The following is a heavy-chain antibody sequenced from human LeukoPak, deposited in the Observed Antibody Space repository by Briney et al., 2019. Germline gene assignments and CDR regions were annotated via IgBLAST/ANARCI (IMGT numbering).Heavy chain of an antibody. D-gene: IGHD6-25*01. V-gene: IGHV3-74*01. J-gene: IGHJ5*02. CDR1: GFPFGNFW. CDR3: ATDVTGSEDR. Sequence: GGSLRLSFVVPGFPFGNFWMHWFRQVPGKGLVWVARMDTDGRTTDYADSVKGRFTISRDNARNTLYLQMRSLRADDTALYYCATDVTGSEDRWGQGTLVTVSS. CDR2: MDTDGRTT.